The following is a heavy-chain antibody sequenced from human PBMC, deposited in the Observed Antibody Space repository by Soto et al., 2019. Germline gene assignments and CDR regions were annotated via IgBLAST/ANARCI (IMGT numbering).Heavy chain of an antibody. D-gene: IGHD3-10*01. J-gene: IGHJ4*02. CDR3: ARDGEGGSDCDLGY. CDR1: GFTFSRYT. CDR2: ISDDGNNK. Sequence: QVQLVESGGGVVQPGRSLRLSCAASGFTFSRYTMHWVRQAPGKGLEWMAFISDDGNNKYYADSVKGQFTISRDNSKNTLYLQMNSLRTEDTAVYYCARDGEGGSDCDLGYWGQGTLVTVSS. V-gene: IGHV3-30-3*01.